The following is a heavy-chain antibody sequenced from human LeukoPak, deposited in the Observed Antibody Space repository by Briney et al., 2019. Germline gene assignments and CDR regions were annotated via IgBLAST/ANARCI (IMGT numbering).Heavy chain of an antibody. CDR3: ARHDYHSNSDAFDV. CDR2: IYSGDST. D-gene: IGHD4-23*01. V-gene: IGHV3-66*04. CDR1: GFTVSSKY. Sequence: PGGSLRLSCAASGFTVSSKYMSWVRQAPGKGLEWVSVIYSGDSTYYADSVMGRFTISRDNSKNTLYLQMNSLRAEDTAVYYCARHDYHSNSDAFDVWGQGTMVTVSS. J-gene: IGHJ3*01.